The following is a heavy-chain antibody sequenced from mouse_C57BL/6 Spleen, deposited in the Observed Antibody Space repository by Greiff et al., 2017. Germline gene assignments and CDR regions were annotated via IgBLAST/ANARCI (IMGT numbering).Heavy chain of an antibody. Sequence: EVQLQQSGPELVKPGASVKMSCKASGYTFTDYNMHWVKQSHGKSLEWIGYINPNNGGTSYNQKFKGKATLTVNKSSSTAYMGLRSLTSEESAVYDCAESYNGSSYDYAMDYWGQGTSVTVSS. CDR2: INPNNGGT. V-gene: IGHV1-22*01. CDR1: GYTFTDYN. J-gene: IGHJ4*01. D-gene: IGHD1-1*01. CDR3: AESYNGSSYDYAMDY.